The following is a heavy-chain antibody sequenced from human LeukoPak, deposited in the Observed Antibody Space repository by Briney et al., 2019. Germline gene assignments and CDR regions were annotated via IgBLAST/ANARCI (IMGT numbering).Heavy chain of an antibody. CDR2: INPLSGGP. CDR3: AREGIKIFGGWAPFDP. J-gene: IGHJ5*02. V-gene: IGHV1-2*02. CDR1: GYTFTDNY. D-gene: IGHD3-3*01. Sequence: GTSVKVSCKASGYTFTDNYIHWVRQAPGQGLEWMGWINPLSGGPMYAQKFQGRVTMTRDTSLSTAYIELNGLKSADTAIYYCAREGIKIFGGWAPFDPWGQGTLVTVS.